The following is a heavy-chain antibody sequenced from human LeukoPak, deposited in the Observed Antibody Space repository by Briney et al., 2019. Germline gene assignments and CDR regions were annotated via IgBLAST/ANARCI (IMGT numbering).Heavy chain of an antibody. CDR3: ARETTYSSGWYPRDSVQGADAFDI. CDR2: INHSGRT. CDR1: GGSFSGYY. Sequence: PSETLSLTCAVYGGSFSGYYWSWIRQPPGKGLEWIGEINHSGRTNYNPSLKSRVTISVDTSKNQFSLKLSYVTAADTAVYYCARETTYSSGWYPRDSVQGADAFDIWGQGTMVTVSS. J-gene: IGHJ3*02. V-gene: IGHV4-34*01. D-gene: IGHD6-19*01.